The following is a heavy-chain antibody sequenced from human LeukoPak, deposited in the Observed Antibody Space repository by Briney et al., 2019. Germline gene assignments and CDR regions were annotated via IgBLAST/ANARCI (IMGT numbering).Heavy chain of an antibody. CDR2: IYYTGST. J-gene: IGHJ6*03. Sequence: SETLSLTCTVSGGSISSYYWSWIRQPPGKGLEWIGYIYYTGSTNYNPSLKSRVTMSVDTSKNQFSLKLSSVTAADTAVYYCARAVGSGSFQTYYYYMDVWGKGTTVTISS. V-gene: IGHV4-59*12. CDR1: GGSISSYY. CDR3: ARAVGSGSFQTYYYYMDV. D-gene: IGHD3-10*01.